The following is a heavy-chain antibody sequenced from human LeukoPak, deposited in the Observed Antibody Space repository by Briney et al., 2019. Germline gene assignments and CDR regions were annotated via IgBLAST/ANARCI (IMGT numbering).Heavy chain of an antibody. CDR2: INDNGDGT. D-gene: IGHD2-2*01. V-gene: IGHV3-23*01. J-gene: IGHJ6*03. Sequence: PGGSLRLSCAASGFTFSSYAMSWVRQAPGKGLKWVSTINDNGDGTYYADSVKGRFTISRDNSKNTLYLQMNSLRAEDTAVYYCAKSALYCSSISCSRYYYYYYMDVWGKGTTVTVSS. CDR3: AKSALYCSSISCSRYYYYYYMDV. CDR1: GFTFSSYA.